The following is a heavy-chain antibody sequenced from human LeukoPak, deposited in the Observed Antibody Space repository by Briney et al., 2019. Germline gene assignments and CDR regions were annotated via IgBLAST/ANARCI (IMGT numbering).Heavy chain of an antibody. Sequence: GGSLSLSCAASGFTFSSYTMNWVRQAPGKGLEWLSYITYSSSTIYSADSVKGRFTISRDNAKSSLYLLMNSLRDEDTAVYYCARSGSGSYTFDFWGQGTLVTVSS. CDR2: ITYSSSTI. D-gene: IGHD3-10*01. CDR3: ARSGSGSYTFDF. J-gene: IGHJ4*02. CDR1: GFTFSSYT. V-gene: IGHV3-48*02.